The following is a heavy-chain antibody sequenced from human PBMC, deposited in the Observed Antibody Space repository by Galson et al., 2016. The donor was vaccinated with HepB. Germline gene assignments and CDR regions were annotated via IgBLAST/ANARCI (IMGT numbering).Heavy chain of an antibody. Sequence: SETLSLTCGVSGGSLTGFYWSWIRQAPEKGLEWIGEVDQSGNVNYNPSLKSRVTIAVDTTKIQFSLRLNSVNAADTAVYYCAKIRVSGWFDPWGLGTLVTVSS. CDR2: VDQSGNV. V-gene: IGHV4-34*01. CDR1: GGSLTGFY. J-gene: IGHJ5*02. CDR3: AKIRVSGWFDP.